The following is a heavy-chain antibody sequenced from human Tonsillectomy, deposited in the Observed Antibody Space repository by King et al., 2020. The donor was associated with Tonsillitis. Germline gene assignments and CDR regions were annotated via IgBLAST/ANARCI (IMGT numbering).Heavy chain of an antibody. CDR3: ACSYYDTSGYYYFQH. J-gene: IGHJ1*01. CDR1: GYTFSSYG. D-gene: IGHD3-22*01. V-gene: IGHV1-18*01. CDR2: ISVYNGNT. Sequence: VQLVESGAEVKKPGASVKVSCKASGYTFSSYGISWVRQAPGQGLEGVGWISVYNGNTNYAQKLQDRVTMTTDTSTSTAYMELRSLRSDDTAVYYCACSYYDTSGYYYFQHWGQGTLVTVSS.